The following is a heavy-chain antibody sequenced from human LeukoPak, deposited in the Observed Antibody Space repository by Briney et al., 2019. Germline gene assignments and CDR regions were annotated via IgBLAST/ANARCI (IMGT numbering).Heavy chain of an antibody. CDR1: GLTFSTYV. CDR3: ARQGNRVLESLIAARPYYYYYMDV. Sequence: PGGSLRLSCAASGLTFSTYVMSWVRQTPGKGLEWVSTISNSGGSTYNADSVKGRFTISRDNSKNTLYLQMNSLRAEDTAVYYCARQGNRVLESLIAARPYYYYYMDVWGKGTTVTVSS. V-gene: IGHV3-23*01. D-gene: IGHD6-6*01. CDR2: ISNSGGST. J-gene: IGHJ6*03.